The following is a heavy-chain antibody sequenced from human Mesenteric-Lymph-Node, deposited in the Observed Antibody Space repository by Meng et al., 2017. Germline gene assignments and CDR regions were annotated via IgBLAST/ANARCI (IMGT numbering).Heavy chain of an antibody. V-gene: IGHV3-7*03. CDR2: IKQDGSEK. CDR3: ATTVTTGPGPYDS. CDR1: GFTFSSYE. J-gene: IGHJ4*02. D-gene: IGHD4-17*01. Sequence: GGSLRLSCAASGFTFSSYEMSWVRQAPGKGLEWVANIKQDGSEKYYVDSVKGRFTISRDNAKNSLYLQMNSLRAEDTAVYYCATTVTTGPGPYDSWGQGTLVTVSS.